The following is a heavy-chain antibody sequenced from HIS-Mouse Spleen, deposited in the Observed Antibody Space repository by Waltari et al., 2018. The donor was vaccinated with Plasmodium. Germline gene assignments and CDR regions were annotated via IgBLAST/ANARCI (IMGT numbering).Heavy chain of an antibody. CDR2: ISGYKSNT. V-gene: IGHV1-18*01. CDR1: GYTFSSYG. J-gene: IGHJ4*02. Sequence: QVQLVQSGAEGKRPGASVKVSCKASGYTFSSYGISWVRQAPGQGLEWMGWISGYKSNTNDAEKVQGRVTMTTDTSTSTAYMELRSLRSDDTAVYYCARLLPWVHGHFDYWGQGTLVTVSS. D-gene: IGHD1-26*01. CDR3: ARLLPWVHGHFDY.